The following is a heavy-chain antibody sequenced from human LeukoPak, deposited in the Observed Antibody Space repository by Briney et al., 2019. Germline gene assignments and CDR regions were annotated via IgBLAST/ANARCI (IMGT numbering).Heavy chain of an antibody. V-gene: IGHV1-69*01. Sequence: ASVKVSCKASGGTFISYAISWVRQAPGQGLEWMGGIIPIFGTANYAQKFQGRVTITADESTSTAYMELSSLRSEDTAVYYCARVDDILTGYAAFDPWGQGTLVTVSS. J-gene: IGHJ5*02. CDR1: GGTFISYA. CDR3: ARVDDILTGYAAFDP. D-gene: IGHD3-9*01. CDR2: IIPIFGTA.